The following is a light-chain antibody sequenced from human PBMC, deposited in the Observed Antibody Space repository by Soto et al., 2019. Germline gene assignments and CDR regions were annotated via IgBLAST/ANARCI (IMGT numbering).Light chain of an antibody. CDR1: SSDIGGYNY. CDR3: SSYTSSSTLF. CDR2: DVT. Sequence: QSALTQPASVSGSPGQSITISCTGTSSDIGGYNYVSWYQQHPGKAPKLMIFDVTNRPSGISSRFSGSKSGNTASLTISGLQAEDEADYYCSSYTSSSTLFFGGGTKVTVL. V-gene: IGLV2-14*01. J-gene: IGLJ2*01.